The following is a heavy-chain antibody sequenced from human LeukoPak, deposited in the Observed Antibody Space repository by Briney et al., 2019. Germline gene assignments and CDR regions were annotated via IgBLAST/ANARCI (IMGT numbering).Heavy chain of an antibody. CDR1: GFTFSTYE. D-gene: IGHD3-10*01. J-gene: IGHJ4*02. CDR2: ISGSGGST. Sequence: TGGSLRLSCAASGFTFSTYEINWVRQAPGKGLEWISYISGSGGSTYYADSVKGRFTISRDNSKNTLYLQMNSLRAEDTAVYYCAKGRGELWFGEFARFDYWGQGTLVTVSS. CDR3: AKGRGELWFGEFARFDY. V-gene: IGHV3-23*01.